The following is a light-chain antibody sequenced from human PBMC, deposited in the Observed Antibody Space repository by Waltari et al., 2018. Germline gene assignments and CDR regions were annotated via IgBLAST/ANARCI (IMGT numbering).Light chain of an antibody. CDR3: MQALQTPIT. CDR1: QSLLHSNGYNY. J-gene: IGKJ5*01. CDR2: LGS. V-gene: IGKV2-28*01. Sequence: EIVMTQSPLSLPVTPGEPASISCWSNQSLLHSNGYNYLDWYLQKPGQSPQLLIYLGSNRASGVPDRFSGSGSGTDFTLKISRLEAEDIGVFYCMQALQTPITFGQGTRLDIK.